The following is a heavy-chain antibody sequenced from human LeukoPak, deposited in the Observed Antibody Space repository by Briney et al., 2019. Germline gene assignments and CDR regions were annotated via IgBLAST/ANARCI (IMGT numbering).Heavy chain of an antibody. CDR2: IYYSGST. D-gene: IGHD7-27*01. CDR1: GGSISSSSYY. Sequence: SETLSLTCTVSGGSISSSSYYWGWIRQPPGKGLEWIGSIYYSGSTYYNPSLKSRVTISVDTSKNQFSLKLSSVTAADTAVYYCARQATDWGSLDYFDYWGQGTLVTVSS. J-gene: IGHJ4*02. V-gene: IGHV4-39*07. CDR3: ARQATDWGSLDYFDY.